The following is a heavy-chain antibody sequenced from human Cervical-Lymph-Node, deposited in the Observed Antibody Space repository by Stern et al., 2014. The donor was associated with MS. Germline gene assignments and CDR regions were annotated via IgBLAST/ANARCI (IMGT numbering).Heavy chain of an antibody. D-gene: IGHD5-18*01. CDR1: GFSLSNARMG. V-gene: IGHV2-26*01. J-gene: IGHJ6*02. Sequence: QVTLKESGPVLVKPTETLTLTCTVSGFSLSNARMGVSWIRQPPGKALEWLAQIFSNDEKSYITSLQSRLTISKDTSKSQVVLNMTNMDPVDTATYYCARTRGYSNGYYNYGMDVWGQGTTVTVSS. CDR2: IFSNDEK. CDR3: ARTRGYSNGYYNYGMDV.